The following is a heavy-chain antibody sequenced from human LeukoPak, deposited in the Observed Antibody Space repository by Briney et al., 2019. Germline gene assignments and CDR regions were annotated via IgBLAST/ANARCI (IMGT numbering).Heavy chain of an antibody. CDR2: ISGSGGGT. J-gene: IGHJ4*02. Sequence: GGSLRLSCAASGFTFSSYAVSWVRQAPRKGLEWVSAISGSGGGTYYADSVKGRFTISRDNSKNMLYLQMNSLRVEDTAVYYCAKDRGSYWFDYWGQGTLVIVSS. CDR3: AKDRGSYWFDY. V-gene: IGHV3-23*01. CDR1: GFTFSSYA. D-gene: IGHD1-26*01.